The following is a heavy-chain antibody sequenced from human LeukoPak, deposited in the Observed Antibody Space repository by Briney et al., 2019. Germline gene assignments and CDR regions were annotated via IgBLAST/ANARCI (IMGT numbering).Heavy chain of an antibody. D-gene: IGHD2-2*01. CDR3: AREPARPYGRYHAY. CDR1: GFTFSSCT. CDR2: ITDGGGHS. Sequence: PGGSLRLSCAASGFTFSSCTMGWVRQAPGKGLEWVSTITDGGGHSFYADSMKGRFTVSRDNFKNTLYLQMDSLRAEHTALYYCAREPARPYGRYHAYCGQPTLATV. J-gene: IGHJ1*01. V-gene: IGHV3-23*01.